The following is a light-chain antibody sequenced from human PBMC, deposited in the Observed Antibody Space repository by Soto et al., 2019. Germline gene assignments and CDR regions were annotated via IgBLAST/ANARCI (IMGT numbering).Light chain of an antibody. Sequence: EIVLTQSPGTLSLSTGERATHSCRASQSVSSSYLAWYQQKPGQAPRLLMFGASSRATGIPARFSGSGSGTEFTLTISSLQSEDFAVYYCQQYNNWPLTFGQGTKVDI. CDR2: GAS. V-gene: IGKV3-15*01. J-gene: IGKJ1*01. CDR3: QQYNNWPLT. CDR1: QSVSSSY.